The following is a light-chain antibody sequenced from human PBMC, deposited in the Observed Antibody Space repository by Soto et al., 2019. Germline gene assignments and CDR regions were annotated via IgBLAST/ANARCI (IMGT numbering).Light chain of an antibody. J-gene: IGKJ5*01. CDR2: DAS. V-gene: IGKV3-11*01. Sequence: TVLPQSPANLRFSPAAKATHTCTASQSVSSYLAWYQQKPGQAPRLLIYDASNRATGIPARFSGSGSGTAFTLTIMSLEPEDFAVYYCQQRSNWPPVTFGQGTRLEIK. CDR1: QSVSSY. CDR3: QQRSNWPPVT.